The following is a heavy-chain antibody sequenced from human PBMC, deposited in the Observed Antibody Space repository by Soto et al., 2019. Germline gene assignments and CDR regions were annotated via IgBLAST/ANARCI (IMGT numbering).Heavy chain of an antibody. D-gene: IGHD2-15*01. Sequence: QVQLVQSGAEVKKPGASVKVSCKASGYTFTNSDINWVRQAPGQGLERMGWMNPDSGHAAYAQKLQGRVTLTTSTSTSTVYMEMRSLGSEDTAVYYCARRPHCSGGICYYGLDNWGQGTLVTVSS. J-gene: IGHJ4*02. CDR1: GYTFTNSD. V-gene: IGHV1-8*01. CDR2: MNPDSGHA. CDR3: ARRPHCSGGICYYGLDN.